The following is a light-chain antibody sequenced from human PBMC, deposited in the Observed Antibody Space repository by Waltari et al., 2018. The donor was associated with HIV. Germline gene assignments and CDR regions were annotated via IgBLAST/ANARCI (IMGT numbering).Light chain of an antibody. CDR2: GKN. V-gene: IGLV3-19*01. Sequence: SELTPDPAVSVALGQTVRITCQGASLRSYYASWYQQKPGQAPVLVIYGKNNRPSGIPDRFSGSSSGNTASLTITGAQAEDEADYYCNSRDSSGNYVFGTGTKVTVL. J-gene: IGLJ1*01. CDR3: NSRDSSGNYV. CDR1: SLRSYY.